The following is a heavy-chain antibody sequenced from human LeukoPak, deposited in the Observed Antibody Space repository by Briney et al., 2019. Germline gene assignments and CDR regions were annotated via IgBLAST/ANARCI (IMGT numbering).Heavy chain of an antibody. J-gene: IGHJ6*02. CDR2: ISYDGSNK. CDR3: ARGERYYGRNHFYGMDV. D-gene: IGHD1-26*01. V-gene: IGHV3-30*04. CDR1: GFTFNTYA. Sequence: PGGSLRLSCAASGFTFNTYAMHWVRQAPGKGLEWEAIISYDGSNKYYADSVKGRFTISRDNSKNTLYLQMNSLRAEDTAVYYCARGERYYGRNHFYGMDVWGQGTTVTVSS.